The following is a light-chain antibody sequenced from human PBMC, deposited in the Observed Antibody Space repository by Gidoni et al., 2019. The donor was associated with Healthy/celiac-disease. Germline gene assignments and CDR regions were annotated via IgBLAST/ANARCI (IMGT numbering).Light chain of an antibody. V-gene: IGLV3-19*01. CDR2: GKN. CDR1: SLRSYY. J-gene: IGLJ3*02. CDR3: NSRDSSGIHWV. Sequence: SSELTQDPAVSVALGQPVRITCQGDSLRSYYASWYQQKPGQAPVLVIYGKNNRPSGIPDRFSGSSSGNTASLTITGAQAEDEADYYCNSRDSSGIHWVFGGGTKLTVL.